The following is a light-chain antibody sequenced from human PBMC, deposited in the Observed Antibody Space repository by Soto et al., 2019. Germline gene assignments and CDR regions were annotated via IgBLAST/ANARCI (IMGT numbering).Light chain of an antibody. J-gene: IGLJ1*01. V-gene: IGLV2-14*03. CDR3: SAYTVSRTYV. CDR1: SSEVGAYNF. CDR2: NVY. Sequence: QSLLTPPASVSGAPGQTITISCAGTSSEVGAYNFVSWHQQHPGKAPKLMIYNVYDRPSGISYRFSGSKSGNTASLTISGLQGEDEADYYCSAYTVSRTYVFGTGTKVTVL.